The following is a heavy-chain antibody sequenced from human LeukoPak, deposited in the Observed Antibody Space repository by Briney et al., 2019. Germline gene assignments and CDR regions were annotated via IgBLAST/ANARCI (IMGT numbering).Heavy chain of an antibody. CDR3: ARGGPSYNWNDAGDY. D-gene: IGHD1-1*01. V-gene: IGHV3-48*01. Sequence: GGSLRLSCAASGFTFSDYYMNWVRQAPGKGLEWVSYISSSSSTIYYADSVKGRFTISRDNAKNSLYLQMNSLRAEDTAVYYCARGGPSYNWNDAGDYWGQGTLVTVSS. CDR1: GFTFSDYY. J-gene: IGHJ4*02. CDR2: ISSSSSTI.